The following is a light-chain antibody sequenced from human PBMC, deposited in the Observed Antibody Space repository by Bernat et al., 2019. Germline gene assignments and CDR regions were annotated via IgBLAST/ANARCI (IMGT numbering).Light chain of an antibody. CDR3: QQSYSTPRT. V-gene: IGKV1-39*01. Sequence: DIQMTQSPSSLSASVGDRVTITCRASQSISSYLNWYQQKPGKAPKLLISAASSLQSVVPSRFSGSGSGTDFTLTISSLQPEDFATYYCQQSYSTPRTFGQETKLEIK. CDR1: QSISSY. J-gene: IGKJ2*01. CDR2: AAS.